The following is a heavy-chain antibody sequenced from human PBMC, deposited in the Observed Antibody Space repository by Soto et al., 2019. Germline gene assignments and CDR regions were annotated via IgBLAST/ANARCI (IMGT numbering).Heavy chain of an antibody. J-gene: IGHJ4*02. CDR2: ISWNSGSM. CDR3: AKDNLLAAAGNFDY. D-gene: IGHD6-13*01. Sequence: PVGSVRLSCAASGFTFDDYAMHWVRQAPGKGLEWVSGISWNSGSMGYADSVKGRFTISRDNAKNSLYLQMNSLRAEDTALYYCAKDNLLAAAGNFDYWGQGTLVTVSS. V-gene: IGHV3-9*01. CDR1: GFTFDDYA.